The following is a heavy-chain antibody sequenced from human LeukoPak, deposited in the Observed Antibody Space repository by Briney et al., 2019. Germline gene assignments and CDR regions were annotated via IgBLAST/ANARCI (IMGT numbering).Heavy chain of an antibody. CDR1: GFTFSNAW. J-gene: IGHJ4*02. CDR3: TTEHYDSSGYYFGY. CDR2: IKSKTDGGTT. Sequence: PGGSLRLSCAASGFTFSNAWMSWVRHAPGKGLEWVGRIKSKTDGGTTDYAAPVKGRFTISRADPKNTLYLQMTSLKTADTAVYYCTTEHYDSSGYYFGYWGQGTLVAVSS. V-gene: IGHV3-15*01. D-gene: IGHD3-22*01.